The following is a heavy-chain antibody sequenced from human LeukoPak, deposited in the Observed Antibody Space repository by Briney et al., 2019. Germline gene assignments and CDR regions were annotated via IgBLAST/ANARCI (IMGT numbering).Heavy chain of an antibody. Sequence: SETLSLTCAVYGGSFSGYYWSWIRQPPGKGLEWIGEINHSGSTNYNPSLKSRVTISVDTSKNQFSLKLSSVTAADTAVYYCARGSPLFPFDYWGQGTLVTVSS. V-gene: IGHV4-34*01. CDR2: INHSGST. J-gene: IGHJ4*02. CDR1: GGSFSGYY. CDR3: ARGSPLFPFDY.